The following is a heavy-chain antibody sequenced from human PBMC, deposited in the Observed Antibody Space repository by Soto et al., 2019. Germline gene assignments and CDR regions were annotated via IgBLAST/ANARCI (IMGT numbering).Heavy chain of an antibody. Sequence: EVPALESGGGLVKPGGSLRLSCAASGFTFSSYAMSWVRQAPGKGLEWVSAISGSGGSTYYADSVKGRFTISRDNSKNTLYLQMNSLRAEDTAVYYCAKVGYSSSWPGFDYWGQGALVTVSS. V-gene: IGHV3-23*01. CDR3: AKVGYSSSWPGFDY. CDR1: GFTFSSYA. J-gene: IGHJ4*02. D-gene: IGHD6-13*01. CDR2: ISGSGGST.